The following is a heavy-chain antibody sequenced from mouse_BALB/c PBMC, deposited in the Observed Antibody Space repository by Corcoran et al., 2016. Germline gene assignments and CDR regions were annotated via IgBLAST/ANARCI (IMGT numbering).Heavy chain of an antibody. CDR1: GFTIKDTS. Sequence: EVQLLQSGAELVKPGASVKLSCPASGFTIKDTSMHWVKQRPEQGLEWIGRIDPANGNTKYDPKFQGKATITADTSSNTAYLQLSSLTSEDTAVYYWARWDWYFDVWGAGTTVTVSS. V-gene: IGHV14-3*02. J-gene: IGHJ1*01. CDR3: ARWDWYFDV. CDR2: IDPANGNT.